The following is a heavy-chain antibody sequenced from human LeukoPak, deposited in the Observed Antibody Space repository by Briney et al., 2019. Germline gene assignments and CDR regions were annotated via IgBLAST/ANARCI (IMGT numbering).Heavy chain of an antibody. J-gene: IGHJ5*02. CDR3: ARGRQLYSYGYDWFDP. D-gene: IGHD5-18*01. CDR2: MNPNSGNT. Sequence: ASVRASCTASGYTFTSYDINWVRQAPGQGLEWMGWMNPNSGNTVYAQNFQGRVTMTRNTAISTAYMELSSLRSEDTAVYYCARGRQLYSYGYDWFDPWGQGTLVTVSS. CDR1: GYTFTSYD. V-gene: IGHV1-8*01.